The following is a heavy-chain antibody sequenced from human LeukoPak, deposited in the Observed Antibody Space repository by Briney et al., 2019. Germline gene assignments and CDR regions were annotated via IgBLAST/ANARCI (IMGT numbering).Heavy chain of an antibody. Sequence: PGRSLRLSCAASGFKFDDYAMHWVRQAPGKGLEWVSGITWNSRSIGYAESVKGRFTISRDNAKNSLYLQMNSLRAEDTAVYYCARGQEYSYGYVTVAVGYWGQGTLVTVSS. V-gene: IGHV3-9*01. D-gene: IGHD5-18*01. CDR1: GFKFDDYA. CDR3: ARGQEYSYGYVTVAVGY. J-gene: IGHJ4*02. CDR2: ITWNSRSI.